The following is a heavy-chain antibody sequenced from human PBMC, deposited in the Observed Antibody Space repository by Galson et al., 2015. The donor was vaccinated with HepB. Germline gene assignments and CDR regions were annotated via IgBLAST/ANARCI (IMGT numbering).Heavy chain of an antibody. D-gene: IGHD1-26*01. CDR3: TRDGEVSGRFLEN. Sequence: SVKVSCKASGGTFTTRTISWVRQAPGQGLEWMGGITPIFGATKYAQKFQGRVTITADESTSTAYMELSSLRSDDTAVYYCTRDGEVSGRFLENWGQGTLVTVSS. V-gene: IGHV1-69*13. CDR1: GGTFTTRT. J-gene: IGHJ4*02. CDR2: ITPIFGAT.